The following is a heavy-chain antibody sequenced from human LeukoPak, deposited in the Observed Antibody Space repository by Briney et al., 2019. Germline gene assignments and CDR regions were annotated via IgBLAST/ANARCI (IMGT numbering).Heavy chain of an antibody. CDR2: ISAYNGNT. D-gene: IGHD1-26*01. CDR3: ARDPELRLFDY. V-gene: IGHV1-18*01. Sequence: ASVKVSCKASGYTFTSYGISWVRQAPGQGLEWMGWISAYNGNTNYAQKLQGRVTMTTDTSTSTAYMELRRLTSDDTAVYYCARDPELRLFDYWGQGTLVTVSS. J-gene: IGHJ4*02. CDR1: GYTFTSYG.